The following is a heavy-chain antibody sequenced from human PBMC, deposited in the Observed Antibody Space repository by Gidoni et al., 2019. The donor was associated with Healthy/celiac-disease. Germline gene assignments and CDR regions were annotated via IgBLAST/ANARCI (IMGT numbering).Heavy chain of an antibody. J-gene: IGHJ4*02. V-gene: IGHV1-18*01. D-gene: IGHD5-12*01. CDR2: ISAYNGNT. CDR1: GYTFTSYG. CDR3: ARELTGYEMGAWFDY. Sequence: QVQLVQSGAEVKKPGASVTVSCKASGYTFTSYGISWVRQAPGQGLEWMGWISAYNGNTNYAQKLQGRVTMTTDTSTSTAYMELRSLRSDDTAVYDCARELTGYEMGAWFDYWGQGTLVTVSS.